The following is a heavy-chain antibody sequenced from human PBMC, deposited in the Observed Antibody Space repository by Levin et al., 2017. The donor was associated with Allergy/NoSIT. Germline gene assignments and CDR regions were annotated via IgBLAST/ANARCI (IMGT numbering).Heavy chain of an antibody. J-gene: IGHJ4*02. V-gene: IGHV3-20*04. D-gene: IGHD6-13*01. CDR3: ARVLYGYSSSWYYFDY. Sequence: PGGSLRLSCVASGFTFDDYGMSWVRQAPGKGLEWVSGINWNGDSTGYADSVKGRVTISRDNAKNSLYLQMNSLRAEDTALYFCARVLYGYSSSWYYFDYWGQGTLVTVSS. CDR2: INWNGDST. CDR1: GFTFDDYG.